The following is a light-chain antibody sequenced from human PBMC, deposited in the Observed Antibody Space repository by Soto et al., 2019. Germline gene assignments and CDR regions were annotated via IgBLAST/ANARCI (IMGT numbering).Light chain of an antibody. CDR1: QSVRSNY. Sequence: ETVLTQSPGTLSLSPGERATLSCRASQSVRSNYLAWYQQKPGQAPRLLIYNSSTRATGIPDRFSGSGSGKDFTLTISRLEPEDFALYYCQQYRDLPQTFGQGTKVDIK. V-gene: IGKV3-20*01. CDR3: QQYRDLPQT. J-gene: IGKJ1*01. CDR2: NSS.